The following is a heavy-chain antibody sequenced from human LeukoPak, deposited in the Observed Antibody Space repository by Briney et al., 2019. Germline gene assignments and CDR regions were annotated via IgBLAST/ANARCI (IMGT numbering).Heavy chain of an antibody. D-gene: IGHD2-15*01. CDR2: IKEDGSEK. CDR1: GSTFRRYW. V-gene: IGHV3-7*01. CDR3: ARDDIATYDY. Sequence: GGSLRLSCAVSGSTFRRYWMSWVRQAPGKGLEWLANIKEDGSEKYYVDSVKGRFTISRDNAKNSLYLQMDSLRAEDTGVYYCARDDIATYDYWGQGTLVTVSS. J-gene: IGHJ4*02.